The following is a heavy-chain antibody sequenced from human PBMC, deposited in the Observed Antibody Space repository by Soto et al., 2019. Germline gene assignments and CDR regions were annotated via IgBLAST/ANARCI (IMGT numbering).Heavy chain of an antibody. CDR3: ARDLGYYASGAVDY. CDR1: GYAFTSYG. Sequence: VASVKVSCKASGYAFTSYGISWVRQAPGQGLEWMGWISAYNGNTNYAQKLQGRVTMTTDTSTSTAYMELRSLRSDDTAIYYCARDLGYYASGAVDYWGQGTLVTVSS. J-gene: IGHJ4*02. CDR2: ISAYNGNT. V-gene: IGHV1-18*01. D-gene: IGHD3-10*01.